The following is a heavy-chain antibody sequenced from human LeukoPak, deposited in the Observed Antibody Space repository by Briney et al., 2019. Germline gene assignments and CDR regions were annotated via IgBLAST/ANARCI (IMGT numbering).Heavy chain of an antibody. CDR1: GYTFSRYG. Sequence: ASVKVSCKTSGYTFSRYGITWVRQAPGQGLEWMGWINPNSGGTNYAQKFQGRVTMTRDTSISTAYMELSRLRSDDTAVYYCARDQNYYGSGSYWYYYYYMDVWGKGTTVTISS. CDR2: INPNSGGT. J-gene: IGHJ6*03. V-gene: IGHV1-2*02. D-gene: IGHD3-10*01. CDR3: ARDQNYYGSGSYWYYYYYMDV.